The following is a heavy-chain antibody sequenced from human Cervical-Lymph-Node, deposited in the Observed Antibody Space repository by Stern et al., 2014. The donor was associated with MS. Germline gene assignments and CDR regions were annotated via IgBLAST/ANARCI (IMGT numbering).Heavy chain of an antibody. CDR3: ARGNGSSWFPY. Sequence: QVQLVQSGAEVREPGDSVKVSCKASGYTFTHNYIHWVRQAPGQGLEWLGGFNPNNGKTKNPQKFQGRVTMTTGTSISQLYLAIHRLTSDDTAVYYCARGNGSSWFPYWGQGTLVTVSS. CDR2: FNPNNGKT. J-gene: IGHJ4*02. V-gene: IGHV1-2*02. D-gene: IGHD6-13*01. CDR1: GYTFTHNY.